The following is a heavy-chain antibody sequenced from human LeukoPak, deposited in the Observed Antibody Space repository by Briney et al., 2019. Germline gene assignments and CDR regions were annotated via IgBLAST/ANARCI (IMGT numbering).Heavy chain of an antibody. CDR1: GFTFSSYS. Sequence: GGSLRLSCAASGFTFSSYSMNWVRQAPGKGLEWVSSISSSSSYIYYADSVKGRFTISRDNAKNSLYLQMNSLRAEDTAVYYCARVDISYYYYMDVWGKGTTVTVSS. CDR3: ARVDISYYYYMDV. V-gene: IGHV3-21*01. CDR2: ISSSSSYI. J-gene: IGHJ6*03. D-gene: IGHD2-2*03.